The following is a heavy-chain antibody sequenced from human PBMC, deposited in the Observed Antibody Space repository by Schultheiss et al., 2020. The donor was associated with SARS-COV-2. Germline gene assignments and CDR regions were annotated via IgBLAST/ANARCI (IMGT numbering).Heavy chain of an antibody. CDR2: IYTSGRT. CDR1: GGSISSYY. D-gene: IGHD2-15*01. J-gene: IGHJ4*02. Sequence: SQTLSLTCTVSGGSISSYYWSWIRQPAGKGLEWIGRIYTSGRTNYNPSLKSRVTISVDTSKNQFSLKLNSVTPEDTAVYYCARDGSGSSYCFGYWGQGTLVTVSS. CDR3: ARDGSGSSYCFGY. V-gene: IGHV4-4*07.